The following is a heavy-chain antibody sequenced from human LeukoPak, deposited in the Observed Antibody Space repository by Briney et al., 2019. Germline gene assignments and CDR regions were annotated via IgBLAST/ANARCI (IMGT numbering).Heavy chain of an antibody. J-gene: IGHJ4*02. V-gene: IGHV4-4*02. D-gene: IGHD3-10*01. Sequence: PSGTLSLTCAVSGGSISSSNWWSWVRQPPGKGLEWIGEIYHSGSTNYNPSLKSRVTISVDKSKNQFSLKLSSVTAADTAVYYCARDREYYGSGEGYFDYWGQGTLVTVSS. CDR1: GGSISSSNW. CDR3: ARDREYYGSGEGYFDY. CDR2: IYHSGST.